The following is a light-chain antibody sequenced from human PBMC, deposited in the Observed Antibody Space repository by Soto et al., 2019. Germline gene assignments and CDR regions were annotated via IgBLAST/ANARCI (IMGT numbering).Light chain of an antibody. CDR1: QSVSSY. CDR3: QQRSNWPTWT. CDR2: DAS. J-gene: IGKJ1*01. V-gene: IGKV3-11*01. Sequence: PGERATLSCMSSQSVSSYLAWYQQKPGQAPRLLIYDASNRATGIPARFSGSGSGTDFTLTISSLKPEDFAVYYCQQRSNWPTWTFGQGTKVDIK.